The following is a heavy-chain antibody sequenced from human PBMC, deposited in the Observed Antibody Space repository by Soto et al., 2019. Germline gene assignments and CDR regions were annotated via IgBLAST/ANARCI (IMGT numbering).Heavy chain of an antibody. J-gene: IGHJ4*02. Sequence: SETLSLTCTVSGDPLTSYYWSWIRQSPGKGLEWIGNIYYSGSTNYNPALKSRVTISVDTSKNQFSLKLRSVTAADTAVFYCAGRYSYGSFFDYWGQGSLVTVSS. CDR3: AGRYSYGSFFDY. CDR1: GDPLTSYY. CDR2: IYYSGST. V-gene: IGHV4-59*01. D-gene: IGHD5-18*01.